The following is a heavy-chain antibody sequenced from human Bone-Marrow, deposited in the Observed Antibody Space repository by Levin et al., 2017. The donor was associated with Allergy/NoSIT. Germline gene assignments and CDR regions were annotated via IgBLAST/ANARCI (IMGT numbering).Heavy chain of an antibody. CDR2: ITPIFGTP. CDR3: ARQWDVLSRVWFDP. D-gene: IGHD1-26*01. CDR1: GYTFSTYG. Sequence: SVKVSCRTSGYTFSTYGITWVRQAPGQGLEWMGGITPIFGTPNYAQKFQGRVTITADESTSTAYMELSSLRSEDTAVYYCARQWDVLSRVWFDPWGRGTLVTVSS. V-gene: IGHV1-69*13. J-gene: IGHJ5*02.